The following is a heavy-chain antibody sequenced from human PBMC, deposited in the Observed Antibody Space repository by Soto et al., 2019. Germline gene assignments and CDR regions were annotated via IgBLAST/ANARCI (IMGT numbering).Heavy chain of an antibody. CDR1: GGSISSYY. J-gene: IGHJ4*02. CDR3: ATTSSGNFDY. CDR2: IYYSGST. V-gene: IGHV4-59*01. Sequence: SQTLSLTCTVSGGSISSYYWSWIRQPPGKGLEWIGYIYYSGSTNYNPSLKSRVTISVDTSKNQFSLKLSSVTAADTAVYYCATTSSGNFDYWGQGTLVTVSS. D-gene: IGHD3-10*01.